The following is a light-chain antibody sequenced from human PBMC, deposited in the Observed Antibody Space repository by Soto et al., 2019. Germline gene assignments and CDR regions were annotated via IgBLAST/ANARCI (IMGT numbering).Light chain of an antibody. V-gene: IGKV3-20*01. J-gene: IGKJ1*01. CDR3: QQYGRSSWT. Sequence: EIVLTESPGTLSLSPGERATLSCRASQNVSSSYLAWYQQKSGQAPRLLIYGASNRATGIPDRFSGSGSGTDFTLTISRLEPEEFAVYYCQQYGRSSWTFGQGTKVDIK. CDR1: QNVSSSY. CDR2: GAS.